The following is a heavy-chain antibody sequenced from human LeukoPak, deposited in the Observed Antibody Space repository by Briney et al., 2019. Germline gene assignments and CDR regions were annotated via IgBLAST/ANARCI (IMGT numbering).Heavy chain of an antibody. CDR2: ISGSGGST. J-gene: IGHJ5*02. CDR3: ARPQWGGDYRYNWFDP. Sequence: GGSLRLSCAASGFTFSSYAMSWVRQAPGKGLGWVSAISGSGGSTYYADSVKGRFTISRDNSKNTLYLQMSSLRSEDTAVYYCARPQWGGDYRYNWFDPWGQGTLVTVSS. D-gene: IGHD4-11*01. CDR1: GFTFSSYA. V-gene: IGHV3-23*01.